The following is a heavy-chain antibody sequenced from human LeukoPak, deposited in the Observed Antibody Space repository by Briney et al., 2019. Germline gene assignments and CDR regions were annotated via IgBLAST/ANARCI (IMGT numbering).Heavy chain of an antibody. CDR3: ARGRRSIWFGELLRRGNWFDP. D-gene: IGHD3-10*01. Sequence: ASVKVSCKASGYTFTSYDINWVRQATGQGLEWMGWMNPNSGNTGYAQKFQGRVTMTRNTSISTAYMELSSLRSEDTAVYHCARGRRSIWFGELLRRGNWFDPWGQGTLVTVSS. J-gene: IGHJ5*02. V-gene: IGHV1-8*01. CDR2: MNPNSGNT. CDR1: GYTFTSYD.